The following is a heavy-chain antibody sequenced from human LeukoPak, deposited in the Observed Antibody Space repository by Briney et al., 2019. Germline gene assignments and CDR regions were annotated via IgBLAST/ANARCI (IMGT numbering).Heavy chain of an antibody. CDR2: ISWDGGST. CDR1: GFTFDDYA. V-gene: IGHV3-43D*03. CDR3: AKLEQTTVNWFDP. Sequence: GGSLRLSCAASGFTFDDYAMHWVRQAPGKGLEWVSLISWDGGSTYYADSVKGRFTISRDNSKNSLYLQMNSLRAEDTAVYYRAKLEQTTVNWFDPWGQGTLVTVSS. J-gene: IGHJ5*02. D-gene: IGHD4-17*01.